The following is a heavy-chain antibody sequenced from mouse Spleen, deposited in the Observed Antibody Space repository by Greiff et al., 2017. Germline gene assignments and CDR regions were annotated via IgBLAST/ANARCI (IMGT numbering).Heavy chain of an antibody. D-gene: IGHD1-1*01. J-gene: IGHJ1*03. CDR1: GYTFTSYW. CDR3: ARPPITTVVATDWYFDV. CDR2: IYPGSGST. V-gene: IGHV1-55*01. Sequence: QVQLQQPGAELVKPGASVKMSCKASGYTFTSYWITWVKQRPGQGLEWIGDIYPGSGSTNYNEKFKSKATLTVDTSSSTAYMQLSSLTSEDSAVYYCARPPITTVVATDWYFDVWGTGTTVTVSS.